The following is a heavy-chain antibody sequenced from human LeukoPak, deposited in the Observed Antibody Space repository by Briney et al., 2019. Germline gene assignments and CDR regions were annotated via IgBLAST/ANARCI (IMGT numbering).Heavy chain of an antibody. V-gene: IGHV4-59*01. J-gene: IGHJ4*02. CDR1: GGSISSYY. Sequence: SETLSLTWTLSGGSISSYYWSWIRQPPGKGLEWIGYIYYSGSTNYNPSLKSRVTISVDTSKNQFSLKLRPVTAADTAVYYCASSYGSASPDFDYWGQGTLVTVSS. CDR2: IYYSGST. CDR3: ASSYGSASPDFDY. D-gene: IGHD3-10*01.